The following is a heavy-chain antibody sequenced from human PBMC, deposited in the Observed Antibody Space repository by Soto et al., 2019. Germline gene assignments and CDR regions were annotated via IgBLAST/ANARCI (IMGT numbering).Heavy chain of an antibody. CDR1: GRTFRHSA. CDR3: AIPPEGGYKDGMDV. CDR2: IILIFGTA. D-gene: IGHD5-12*01. Sequence: QVQLVQSGAEVKKPGSSVKVSCKASGRTFRHSAISWVRQAPGQGLEWMAGIILIFGTAHYAQKFQGRVTVTADESTSTAYMELYSMRSEDTAVYYCAIPPEGGYKDGMDVWGQGTTVTVSS. J-gene: IGHJ6*02. V-gene: IGHV1-69*01.